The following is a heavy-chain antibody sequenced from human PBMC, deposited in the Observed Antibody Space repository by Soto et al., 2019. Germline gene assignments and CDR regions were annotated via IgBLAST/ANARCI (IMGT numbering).Heavy chain of an antibody. Sequence: SETLSLTCAVYGGSFSGYYWSWIRQPPGKGLEWIGEINHSGSTNYNPSLKSRVTISVDTSKNQFPLKLSSVTAADTAVYYLARGGQLYYDFWSGIYYFDYWGQGTLVTVSS. D-gene: IGHD3-3*01. V-gene: IGHV4-34*01. J-gene: IGHJ4*02. CDR3: ARGGQLYYDFWSGIYYFDY. CDR2: INHSGST. CDR1: GGSFSGYY.